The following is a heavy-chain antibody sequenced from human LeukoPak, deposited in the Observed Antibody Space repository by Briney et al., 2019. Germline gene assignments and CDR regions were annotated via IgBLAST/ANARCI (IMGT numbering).Heavy chain of an antibody. Sequence: GGSLRLSCAASGFIFNKAWMNWVRQAPGKGPEWVGRIKSKNDGGAADYGSPVKGRFTISRDDSKNTLYLQMNSLISDDTAIYYCTPVMVEDRGFWGQGTLVTVSS. CDR3: TPVMVEDRGF. V-gene: IGHV3-15*01. D-gene: IGHD2-15*01. J-gene: IGHJ4*02. CDR1: GFIFNKAW. CDR2: IKSKNDGGAA.